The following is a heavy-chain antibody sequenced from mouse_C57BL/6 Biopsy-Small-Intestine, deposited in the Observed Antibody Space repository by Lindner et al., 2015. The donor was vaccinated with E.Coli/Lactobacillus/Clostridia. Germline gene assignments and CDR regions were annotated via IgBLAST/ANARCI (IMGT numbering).Heavy chain of an antibody. CDR1: GFTFSSYG. J-gene: IGHJ4*01. V-gene: IGHV5-6*01. D-gene: IGHD2-1*01. CDR3: VRLLFPMVRPPYAMDY. CDR2: ITSGGRYS. Sequence: VQLQESGGDLVKPGGSLKLSCAASGFTFSSYGMSWVRQTPDKRLEWVATITSGGRYSNYADSVKGRFTISRDNAKNTLYVQMSSLKSEDTAMYYCVRLLFPMVRPPYAMDYWGQGTSVTVSS.